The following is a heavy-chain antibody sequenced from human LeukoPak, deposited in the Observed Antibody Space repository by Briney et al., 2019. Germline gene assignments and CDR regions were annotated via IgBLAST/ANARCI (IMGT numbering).Heavy chain of an antibody. CDR2: INHRGGT. D-gene: IGHD2-21*01. V-gene: IGHV4-34*01. CDR1: GASFNIYY. CDR3: ARGGLYCGDDCYIDS. J-gene: IGHJ4*02. Sequence: SETLSLTGAVYGASFNIYYWSRIRQPPGKGLEWIGEINHRGGTNYNSSLKSRVTISVDTSKNQFSLNLSSVTAADTAIYYCARGGLYCGDDCYIDSWGQGTLVTVSS.